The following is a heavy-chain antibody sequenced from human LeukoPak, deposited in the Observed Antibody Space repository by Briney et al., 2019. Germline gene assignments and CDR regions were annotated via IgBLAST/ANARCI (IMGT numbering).Heavy chain of an antibody. CDR3: VSGTAATTSLGGF. CDR2: ISGSSAYT. D-gene: IGHD6-25*01. CDR1: GFTFSDYY. J-gene: IGHJ4*02. Sequence: GGSLRLSCATSGFTFSDYYMSWIRQAPGKGLEWVSYISGSSAYTNYADSVKGRFTISRDNAKSSLYLQMNSLRDEDTAVYFCVSGTAATTSLGGFCGQGTLVTVSS. V-gene: IGHV3-11*03.